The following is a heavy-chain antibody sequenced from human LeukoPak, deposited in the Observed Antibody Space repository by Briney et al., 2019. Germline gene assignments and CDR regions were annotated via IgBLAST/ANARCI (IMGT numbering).Heavy chain of an antibody. CDR1: GYTFTSYY. V-gene: IGHV1-3*01. CDR2: INAGNGNT. D-gene: IGHD3-22*01. J-gene: IGHJ6*02. CDR3: ARDPTHSSGYSIYYYYGMDV. Sequence: ASVKVSCKASGYTFTSYYMHWVRQAPGQRLEWMGWINAGNGNTKYSQKFQGRVTITRDTSASTAYMELSSLRSEDTAVYYCARDPTHSSGYSIYYYYGMDVWGQGTTVTVSS.